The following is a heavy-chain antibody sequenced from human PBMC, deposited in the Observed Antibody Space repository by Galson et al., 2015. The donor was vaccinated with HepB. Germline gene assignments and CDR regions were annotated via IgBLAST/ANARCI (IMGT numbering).Heavy chain of an antibody. CDR3: ATGYSDNGGGDSFDI. CDR2: VDPEDGDT. V-gene: IGHV1-24*01. CDR1: GYTLTELS. J-gene: IGHJ3*02. D-gene: IGHD3-22*01. Sequence: SVKVSCKVSGYTLTELSIHWVRQTPGKWLEWMGGVDPEDGDTISAQNFQGRVTMTEDTSTDTAYMELRSLRSVDSAFYYCATGYSDNGGGDSFDIWGQGTMVIVSS.